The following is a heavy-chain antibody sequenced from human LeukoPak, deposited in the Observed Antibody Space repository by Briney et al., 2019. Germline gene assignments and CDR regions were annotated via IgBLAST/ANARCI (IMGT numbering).Heavy chain of an antibody. CDR3: ARKRGVGIDY. Sequence: SETLSLTCSVSGGSISIYYWSWIRQHPGKGLEWIGYIYYSGSTYYNPSLKSRVTISVDTSKNQFSLKLSSVTAADTAVYYCARKRGVGIDYWGQGTLVTVSS. CDR1: GGSISIYY. J-gene: IGHJ4*02. CDR2: IYYSGST. V-gene: IGHV4-59*06. D-gene: IGHD3-10*01.